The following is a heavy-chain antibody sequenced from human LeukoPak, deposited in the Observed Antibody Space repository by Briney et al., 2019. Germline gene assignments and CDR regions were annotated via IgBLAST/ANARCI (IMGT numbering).Heavy chain of an antibody. Sequence: SVKVSCKASGGTFSSYAISWVRQAPGQGLEWMGGIIPIFGTANYAQKFQGRVTITADESTSTAYMELSSLRSEDTAVYYCAGGGSTRIYYFDYWGQGTLVTVSS. J-gene: IGHJ4*02. CDR2: IIPIFGTA. CDR3: AGGGSTRIYYFDY. CDR1: GGTFSSYA. V-gene: IGHV1-69*13.